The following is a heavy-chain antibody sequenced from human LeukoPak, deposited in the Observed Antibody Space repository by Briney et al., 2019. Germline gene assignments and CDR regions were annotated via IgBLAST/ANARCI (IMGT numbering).Heavy chain of an antibody. CDR1: GGSISSYY. J-gene: IGHJ4*02. V-gene: IGHV4-59*01. Sequence: PSETLSLTCTVSGGSISSYYWSWIRQPPGKGLEWIGYIYYSGSTNYNPSLKSRDTISVDTSKNQFSLKLSSVTAADTAVYYCARRGYCSGGSCYSSYYFDYWGQGTLVTVSS. D-gene: IGHD2-15*01. CDR3: ARRGYCSGGSCYSSYYFDY. CDR2: IYYSGST.